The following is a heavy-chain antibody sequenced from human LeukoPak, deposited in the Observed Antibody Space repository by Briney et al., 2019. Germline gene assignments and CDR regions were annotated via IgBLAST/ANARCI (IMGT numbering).Heavy chain of an antibody. V-gene: IGHV1-69*13. J-gene: IGHJ4*02. CDR1: GGTFSSYA. CDR2: IIPIFGTA. Sequence: SVKVSCKASGGTFSSYAISWVRQAPGQGLEWMGGIIPIFGTANYAQKFQGRVTITADEPTSTAYMELSSLRSEDTAVYYCARDPHVYYGSGSYHPGILRDWGQGTLVTVSS. CDR3: ARDPHVYYGSGSYHPGILRD. D-gene: IGHD3-10*01.